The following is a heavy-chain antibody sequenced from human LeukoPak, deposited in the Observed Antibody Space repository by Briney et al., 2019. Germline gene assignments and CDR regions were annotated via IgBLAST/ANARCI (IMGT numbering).Heavy chain of an antibody. D-gene: IGHD4/OR15-4a*01. J-gene: IGHJ4*02. V-gene: IGHV4-59*08. CDR2: THYSGGA. Sequence: SETLSLTCSVSGGSIRSYYWSWIRQPPGKGLEWIGYTHYSGGANYSPSIKGRVTLSVDPSKNLLSLKLTSVTAADTGVYYCARLTMPTGPGDYWGQGTLVTVSS. CDR3: ARLTMPTGPGDY. CDR1: GGSIRSYY.